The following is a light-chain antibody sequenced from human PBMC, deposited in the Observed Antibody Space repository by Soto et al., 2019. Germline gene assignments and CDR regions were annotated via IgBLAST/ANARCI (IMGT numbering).Light chain of an antibody. Sequence: DVQMTQSPSSVSACVGDRVTLTCRASRVISNSLAWYQQKPGKAPKLLIYAASTLQSGVPPRFSGSGSGTHFTLTISSLQPEDAATYYCQKYNTAPYTFGQGTRLEIK. CDR3: QKYNTAPYT. CDR1: RVISNS. CDR2: AAS. J-gene: IGKJ5*01. V-gene: IGKV1-27*01.